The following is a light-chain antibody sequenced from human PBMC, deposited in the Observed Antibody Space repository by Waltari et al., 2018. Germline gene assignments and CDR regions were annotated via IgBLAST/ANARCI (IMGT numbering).Light chain of an antibody. J-gene: IGKJ4*01. V-gene: IGKV1-27*01. CDR1: PCIVNF. CDR2: TAS. Sequence: LQLTQSPSSLAPSVGDRVTITCRARPCIVNFLAWYQQKPGKVPRLLISTASTLQSGVPPRFSGSGSGTEVTLTIAGLQPEDGATYYCQKYNAAPLIFGGGTKVEIK. CDR3: QKYNAAPLI.